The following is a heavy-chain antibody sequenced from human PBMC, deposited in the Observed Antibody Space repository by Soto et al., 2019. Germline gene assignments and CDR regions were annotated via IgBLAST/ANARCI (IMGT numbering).Heavy chain of an antibody. V-gene: IGHV4-59*01. CDR3: ARESDYGDYTAAFDI. CDR2: IYYSGST. Sequence: SETLSLSCTVSGGSICSYYWSWIRQPPGKGLEWIGYIYYSGSTNYNPSLKGRVTISVDTSKNQFSLKLSSVTAADTAVYYCARESDYGDYTAAFDIWGQGTMVTVSS. CDR1: GGSICSYY. J-gene: IGHJ3*02. D-gene: IGHD4-17*01.